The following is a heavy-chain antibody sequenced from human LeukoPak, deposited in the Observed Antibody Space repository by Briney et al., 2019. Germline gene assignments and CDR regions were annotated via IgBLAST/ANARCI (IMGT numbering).Heavy chain of an antibody. CDR2: ISGSSKYI. J-gene: IGHJ4*02. CDR1: GFTFSDYY. CDR3: ARGNRPPDY. V-gene: IGHV3-11*06. Sequence: GGSLRLSCAASGFTFSDYYMSWIRQAPGKGLEWVSYISGSSKYINYADSVKGRFTISRDNAKNSLYLQMNSLRAEDTAVYYCARGNRPPDYWGQGTLVTVSS.